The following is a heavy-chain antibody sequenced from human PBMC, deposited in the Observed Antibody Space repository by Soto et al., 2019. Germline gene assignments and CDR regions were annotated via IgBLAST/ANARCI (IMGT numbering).Heavy chain of an antibody. D-gene: IGHD3-22*01. CDR1: GFTVSSNY. Sequence: GGSLRLCCAASGFTVSSNYMSWVRQAPGKGLEWVSVIYSGGSTYYADSVKGRFTISRDNSKNTLYLQMNSLRAEDTAVYYCARDRNYYDSSGPPHWGQGTLVTVSS. J-gene: IGHJ4*02. V-gene: IGHV3-66*01. CDR2: IYSGGST. CDR3: ARDRNYYDSSGPPH.